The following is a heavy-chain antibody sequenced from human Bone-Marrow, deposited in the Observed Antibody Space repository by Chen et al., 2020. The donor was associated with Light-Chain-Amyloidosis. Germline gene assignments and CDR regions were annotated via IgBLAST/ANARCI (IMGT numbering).Heavy chain of an antibody. Sequence: EVQLVESGGGLVQPGGSLRLSCAASGFTFSSYEMNWVRQAPGKGLEWVSYISSSGSTIYYADSVKGRFTISRDNAKNSLYLQMNSLRAEDTAIYYCASTTVTTRHVGAFDIWGQGTKVTVSS. D-gene: IGHD4-17*01. V-gene: IGHV3-48*03. CDR3: ASTTVTTRHVGAFDI. J-gene: IGHJ3*02. CDR2: ISSSGSTI. CDR1: GFTFSSYE.